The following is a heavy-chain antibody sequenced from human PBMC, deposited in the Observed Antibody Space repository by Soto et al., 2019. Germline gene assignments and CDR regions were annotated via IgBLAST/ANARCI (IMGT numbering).Heavy chain of an antibody. CDR3: AKGYDYGDFDVYYFDY. V-gene: IGHV3-23*01. CDR2: ISGSGGST. CDR1: GFTFSSYA. J-gene: IGHJ4*02. Sequence: GGSLRLSCAASGFTFSSYAMSWVRQAPGKGLEWVSAISGSGGSTYYADSVKGRFTISRDNSKNTLYLQMNSLRAEDTAVYYCAKGYDYGDFDVYYFDYWGQGTLVTVSS. D-gene: IGHD4-17*01.